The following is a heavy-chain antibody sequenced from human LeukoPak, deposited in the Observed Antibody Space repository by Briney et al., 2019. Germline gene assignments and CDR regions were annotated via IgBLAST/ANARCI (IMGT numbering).Heavy chain of an antibody. D-gene: IGHD4-17*01. Sequence: SETLSLTCTVSGGSISSGGYYWSWIRQPPGKGLEWIGSIYYSGSTYYNPSLKSRVTISVDTSKNQFSLKLSSVTAADTAVYYCARGRGVTTSWGQGTLVTVSS. V-gene: IGHV4-39*07. CDR3: ARGRGVTTS. CDR1: GGSISSGGYY. CDR2: IYYSGST. J-gene: IGHJ5*02.